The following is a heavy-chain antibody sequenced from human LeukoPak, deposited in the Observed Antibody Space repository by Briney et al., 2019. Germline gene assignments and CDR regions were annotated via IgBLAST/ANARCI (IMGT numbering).Heavy chain of an antibody. D-gene: IGHD6-13*01. V-gene: IGHV1-18*01. Sequence: ASVKVSCKTSGYTFTNYGLTWVRQAPGQGLEWMGWISSYNTNRKYAQKFQGRVTMTTDTSTNTGYMELRSLRSDDTAVYYCAREPQQMVRSDNYFDSWGQGTWSSSPQ. CDR3: AREPQQMVRSDNYFDS. CDR2: ISSYNTNR. CDR1: GYTFTNYG. J-gene: IGHJ4*02.